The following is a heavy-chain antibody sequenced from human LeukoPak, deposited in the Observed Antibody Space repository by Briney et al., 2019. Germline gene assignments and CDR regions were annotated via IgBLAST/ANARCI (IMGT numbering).Heavy chain of an antibody. Sequence: GASVKVSCKASGYTFTGYHMHWVRQAPGQGLEWMGWINPNSGGTNYAQKFQGRVTMTRDTSISTAYMELSRLRSGDTAVYYCARDTTYSSSSYYYYYYMDVWGKGTTVTVSS. CDR3: ARDTTYSSSSYYYYYYMDV. D-gene: IGHD6-6*01. V-gene: IGHV1-2*02. CDR1: GYTFTGYH. CDR2: INPNSGGT. J-gene: IGHJ6*03.